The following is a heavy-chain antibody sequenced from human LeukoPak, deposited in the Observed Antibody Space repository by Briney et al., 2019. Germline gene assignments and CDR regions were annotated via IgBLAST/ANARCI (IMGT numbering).Heavy chain of an antibody. CDR3: ARSTTIAVAFY. CDR2: ISAYNGNT. J-gene: IGHJ4*02. Sequence: ASVKVSCKASGYTFTSYGISWVRQAPGQGLEWMGWISAYNGNTNYAQKLQGRVTMTRDTSTSTVYVELRSLRSEDTAVYYCARSTTIAVAFYWGQGTLVTVSS. D-gene: IGHD6-19*01. V-gene: IGHV1-18*01. CDR1: GYTFTSYG.